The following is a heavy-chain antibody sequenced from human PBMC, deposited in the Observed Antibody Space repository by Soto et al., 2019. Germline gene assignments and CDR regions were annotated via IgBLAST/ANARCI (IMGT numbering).Heavy chain of an antibody. D-gene: IGHD2-21*02. CDR1: GFSFTNFA. V-gene: IGHV3-23*01. CDR2: IGASGDIT. J-gene: IGHJ4*02. CDR3: AKDDFTDRGDDYFDY. Sequence: PGGSLRLSCAASGFSFTNFAMSWVRQAPGKGLEWVAGIGASGDITWYADCVKGRLSISRDNSKNTLYLQLNSLRFEDTAVYYCAKDDFTDRGDDYFDYWGPGTLVTVSS.